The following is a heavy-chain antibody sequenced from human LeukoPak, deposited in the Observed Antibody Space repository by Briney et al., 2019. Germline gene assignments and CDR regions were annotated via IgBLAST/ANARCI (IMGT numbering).Heavy chain of an antibody. V-gene: IGHV3-33*08. Sequence: QPGGSLRLSCAASGFTFSSYGMHWVRQASGKGLERVVVMWFDGSNAYYEDSVKGLFTISRDTSKNTLYLQMTSLRAEDTAIYYCARSSVTTHSYSDYWGQGTLVTVSS. J-gene: IGHJ4*02. CDR1: GFTFSSYG. D-gene: IGHD4-17*01. CDR3: ARSSVTTHSYSDY. CDR2: MWFDGSNA.